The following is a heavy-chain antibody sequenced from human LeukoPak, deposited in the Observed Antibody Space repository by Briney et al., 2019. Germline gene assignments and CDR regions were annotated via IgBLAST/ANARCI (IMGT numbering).Heavy chain of an antibody. V-gene: IGHV3-23*01. D-gene: IGHD1-26*01. CDR2: ISGSGGYS. Sequence: PGGSLRLSCAASGFTFSSYVGAWVRQAPGKGPEWVSSISGSGGYSYYADSVKGRFTISRDNSKNTVYLQMNSLRVEDTAVYYCARGRRWDLLVSLIDASDIWGQGTMVTVSS. J-gene: IGHJ3*02. CDR3: ARGRRWDLLVSLIDASDI. CDR1: GFTFSSYV.